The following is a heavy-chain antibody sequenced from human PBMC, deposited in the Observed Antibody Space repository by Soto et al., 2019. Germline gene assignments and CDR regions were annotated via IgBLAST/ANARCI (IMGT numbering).Heavy chain of an antibody. CDR1: GGTFSSYA. Sequence: QVQLVQSGAEVKKPGSSVKVSCKASGGTFSSYAISWVRQAPGQGLEWMGGIIPIFGTANYAQKFQGRVTMTADESTSTAYMELSSLRAEDTAVYYCARGHGGNSGWSSYGMDVWGQGTRVSVS. CDR2: IIPIFGTA. J-gene: IGHJ6*02. CDR3: ARGHGGNSGWSSYGMDV. D-gene: IGHD6-19*01. V-gene: IGHV1-69*12.